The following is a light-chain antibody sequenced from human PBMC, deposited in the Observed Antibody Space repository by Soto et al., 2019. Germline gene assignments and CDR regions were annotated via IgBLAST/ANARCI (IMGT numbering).Light chain of an antibody. J-gene: IGKJ5*01. CDR2: GAS. Sequence: IVITQSPATLSVSPLEISTLSCRASQSVSNNLAWYQQKPGQAPRLLMYGASTRATGSPARFSGSGSGTEFTLTITSLQPEDFAVYYCQQYNYLITFGQGTRLEIK. CDR3: QQYNYLIT. V-gene: IGKV3-15*01. CDR1: QSVSNN.